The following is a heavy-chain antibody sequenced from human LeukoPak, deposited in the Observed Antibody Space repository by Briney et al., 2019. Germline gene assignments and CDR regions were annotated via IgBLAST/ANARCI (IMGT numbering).Heavy chain of an antibody. CDR2: IRYDGSNK. J-gene: IGHJ4*02. CDR3: ARAHSSSWSIGELENVLYDY. V-gene: IGHV3-30*02. Sequence: GGSLRLSCAASGFTFSSYGMHWVRQAPGKGLEWVAFIRYDGSNKYYADSVKGRFTISRDNSKNSLYLQMNSLRAEDTALYYCARAHSSSWSIGELENVLYDYWGQGTLVTASS. D-gene: IGHD6-13*01. CDR1: GFTFSSYG.